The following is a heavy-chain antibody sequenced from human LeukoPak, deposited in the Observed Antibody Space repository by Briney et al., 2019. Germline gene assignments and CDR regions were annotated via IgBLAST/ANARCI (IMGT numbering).Heavy chain of an antibody. D-gene: IGHD4-23*01. CDR2: IGTAGDT. Sequence: GGSLRLSCAACGFTFSSYDMHWVRQATGKGLEWVSAIGTAGDTYYPGSVKGQFTVSRENAKNSLYLQMNSLRAGDTAVYYCARAIIYGGNPWYFDLWGRGTLVTVSS. CDR1: GFTFSSYD. CDR3: ARAIIYGGNPWYFDL. J-gene: IGHJ2*01. V-gene: IGHV3-13*03.